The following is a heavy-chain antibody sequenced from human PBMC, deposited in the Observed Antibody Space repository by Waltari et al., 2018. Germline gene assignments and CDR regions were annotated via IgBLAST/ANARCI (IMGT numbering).Heavy chain of an antibody. CDR3: AAVQTYYYADGADAFDI. CDR2: IVFGSGNT. J-gene: IGHJ3*02. Sequence: QMQLVQSGPEVKKPGTSVKVSCKASGFTFTSSAVQWVRQARGQRLEWIGWIVFGSGNTNYAQKFQERVTITRDMSTSTAYMELSSLRSEDTAVYYCAAVQTYYYADGADAFDIWGQGTMVTVSS. D-gene: IGHD3-10*01. V-gene: IGHV1-58*01. CDR1: GFTFTSSA.